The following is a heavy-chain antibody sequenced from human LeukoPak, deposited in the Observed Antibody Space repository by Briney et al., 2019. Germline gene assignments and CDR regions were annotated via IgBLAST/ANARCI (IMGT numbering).Heavy chain of an antibody. CDR2: INPSGGST. CDR3: ARDSRYDFWSGYYSPTRGGYYYYGMDV. V-gene: IGHV1-46*01. Sequence: ASVKVSCKASGYTFTSYYMHWVRQAPGQGLEWMGIINPSGGSTSYAQKFQGRVTMTRDTSTSTVYMELSSLRSEDTAVYYCARDSRYDFWSGYYSPTRGGYYYYGMDVWGQGTTVTVSS. CDR1: GYTFTSYY. D-gene: IGHD3-3*01. J-gene: IGHJ6*02.